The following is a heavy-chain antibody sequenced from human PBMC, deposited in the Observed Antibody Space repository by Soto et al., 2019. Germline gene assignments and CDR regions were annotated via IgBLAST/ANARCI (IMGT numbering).Heavy chain of an antibody. CDR3: AKYGCSSTSCQCDY. Sequence: EVQLLESGGGSVQPGGSLRLSCAASGFTFSSYAMTWVRQAPGTGLEWVSAISGSGAYTYYANSVKGRFTISRDNSKNTLYLQLTSLRAEDTAVYYCAKYGCSSTSCQCDYWGQGTRVTVSS. J-gene: IGHJ4*02. CDR2: ISGSGAYT. CDR1: GFTFSSYA. V-gene: IGHV3-23*01. D-gene: IGHD2-2*01.